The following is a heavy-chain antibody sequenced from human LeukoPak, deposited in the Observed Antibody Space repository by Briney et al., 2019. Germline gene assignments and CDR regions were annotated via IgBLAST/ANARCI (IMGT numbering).Heavy chain of an antibody. CDR3: ASGARSVVAATQNNYYYYYMDV. V-gene: IGHV1-69*05. D-gene: IGHD2-15*01. Sequence: SVKVSCKASGGTFSIYAISWVRQAPGQGLEWMGGIIPIFGTANYARKFQGRVTITTDESTSTAYMELNSLRSEDTAVYYCASGARSVVAATQNNYYYYYMDVWGKGTTVTVSS. CDR1: GGTFSIYA. J-gene: IGHJ6*03. CDR2: IIPIFGTA.